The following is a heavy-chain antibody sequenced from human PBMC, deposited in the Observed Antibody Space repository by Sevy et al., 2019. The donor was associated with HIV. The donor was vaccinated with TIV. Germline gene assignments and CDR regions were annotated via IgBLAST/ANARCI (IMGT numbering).Heavy chain of an antibody. CDR1: GFTFSYAW. CDR3: STDPIIVLLVTDGMDV. Sequence: GGSLRLSCVASGFTFSYAWMSWVRQAPGKGLEWVGRIKSRPDGGTTDYAAPVKGRFTISRENSKNTLYLQMNSLKTEETGVYYCSTDPIIVLLVTDGMDVWGQGTTVTVSS. V-gene: IGHV3-15*01. CDR2: IKSRPDGGTT. D-gene: IGHD2-8*01. J-gene: IGHJ6*02.